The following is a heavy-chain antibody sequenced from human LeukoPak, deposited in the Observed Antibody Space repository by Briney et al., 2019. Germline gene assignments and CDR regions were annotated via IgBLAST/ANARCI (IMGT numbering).Heavy chain of an antibody. CDR3: ARDLIVATIEGGNYYYGMDV. CDR1: GFTFSSYG. CDR2: ISYEGSNK. D-gene: IGHD5-12*01. V-gene: IGHV3-30*03. J-gene: IGHJ6*04. Sequence: GGSLRLSGAASGFTFSSYGMHWVGKAPGKGLEWGAVISYEGSNKYYADSVKGRFTISRDNSKNTLYLQMNSLRAEDTAVYYCARDLIVATIEGGNYYYGMDVWGKGTTVTVSS.